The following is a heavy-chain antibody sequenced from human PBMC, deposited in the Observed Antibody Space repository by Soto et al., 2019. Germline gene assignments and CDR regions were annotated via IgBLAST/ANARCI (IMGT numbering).Heavy chain of an antibody. CDR3: AKDQGDTAMLNFDY. V-gene: IGHV3-23*01. CDR2: IIGSGTAT. J-gene: IGHJ4*02. Sequence: GGSLRLSCAASGLTFSRYGMSWVRQAPGKGLEWVSGIIGSGTATYYADSVKGRFTISRDNSRNTLYLQMNSLRAEDTAIYYCAKDQGDTAMLNFDYWGQGSLVTVSS. D-gene: IGHD5-18*01. CDR1: GLTFSRYG.